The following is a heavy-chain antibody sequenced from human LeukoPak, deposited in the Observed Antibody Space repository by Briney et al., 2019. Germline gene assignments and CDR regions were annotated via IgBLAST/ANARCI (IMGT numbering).Heavy chain of an antibody. CDR1: GFTVSSNY. Sequence: GGSLRLSCAASGFTVSSNYMTWVRQAPGKGLEWVSGISGSGGSTYYADSVKGRFTISRDNSKNTLYLQMNSLRAEDTAVYYCAKSMGATLFDYWGQGTLVTVSS. J-gene: IGHJ4*02. V-gene: IGHV3-23*01. D-gene: IGHD1-26*01. CDR2: ISGSGGST. CDR3: AKSMGATLFDY.